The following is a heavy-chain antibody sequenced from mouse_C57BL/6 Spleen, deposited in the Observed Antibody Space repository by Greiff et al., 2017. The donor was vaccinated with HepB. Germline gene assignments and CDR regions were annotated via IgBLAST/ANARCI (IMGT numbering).Heavy chain of an antibody. J-gene: IGHJ1*03. CDR2: ISGGGGNT. D-gene: IGHD2-2*01. CDR3: ARHNGYLRYFDV. CDR1: GFTFSSYT. V-gene: IGHV5-9*01. Sequence: EVQGVESGGGLVKPGGSLKLSCAASGFTFSSYTMSWVRQTPEKRLEWVATISGGGGNTYYPDSVKGRFTISRDNAKNTLYLQMSSLRSEDTALYYCARHNGYLRYFDVWGTGTTVTVSS.